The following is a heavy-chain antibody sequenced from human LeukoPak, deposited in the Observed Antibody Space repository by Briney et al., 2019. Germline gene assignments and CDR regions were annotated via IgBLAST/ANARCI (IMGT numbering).Heavy chain of an antibody. CDR1: GYTFTTYG. V-gene: IGHV1-18*01. Sequence: ASVKVSCKASGYTFTTYGLSWVRQAPGQGLEWMGWISAYNGNTNYAQKLQGRVTMTTDTSTSTAYMELRSLRSDDTAVYYCARQYSSGWYDYWGQGTLVTVSS. CDR3: ARQYSSGWYDY. J-gene: IGHJ4*02. D-gene: IGHD6-19*01. CDR2: ISAYNGNT.